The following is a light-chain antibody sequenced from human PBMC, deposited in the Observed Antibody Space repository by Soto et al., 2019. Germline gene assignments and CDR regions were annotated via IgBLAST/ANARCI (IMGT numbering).Light chain of an antibody. Sequence: QSALTQPPSASGSPGQSVTISCTRTSSDAGGYNYVSWYQHHPGKAPKLVIYVVNKRPSGVPDRFSGSKSGNTASLTVSGLQAEDEADYYCSSDAGSNNLVFGGGTQLTVL. CDR2: VVN. J-gene: IGLJ2*01. V-gene: IGLV2-8*01. CDR3: SSDAGSNNLV. CDR1: SSDAGGYNY.